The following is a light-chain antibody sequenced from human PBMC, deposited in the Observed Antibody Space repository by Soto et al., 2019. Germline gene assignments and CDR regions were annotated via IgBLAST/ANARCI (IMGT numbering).Light chain of an antibody. J-gene: IGKJ1*01. V-gene: IGKV1-5*01. CDR2: GAS. CDR1: QSISSG. Sequence: IQITNHCSTXXXXXXXXITXPXXASQSISSGLAWYQQKPGKAPKLLIYGASTLESGVPSRFSGSGSGTEFALTISSLQADDFATYYCQQYNSYSWTFGQGTEVDIK. CDR3: QQYNSYSWT.